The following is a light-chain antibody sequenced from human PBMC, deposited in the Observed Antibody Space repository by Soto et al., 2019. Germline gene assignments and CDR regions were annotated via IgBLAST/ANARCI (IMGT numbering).Light chain of an antibody. CDR1: QTISSW. Sequence: DIQMTQSPSTLSVSVGDRVTITCRARQTISSWLAWYQQKPGKAPKLLIYKASNLKSGVPSRFSGSGSGTEFTLTISRLQPDDFATYYCQHYNSYSEAFGQGTKVELK. CDR3: QHYNSYSEA. V-gene: IGKV1-5*03. J-gene: IGKJ1*01. CDR2: KAS.